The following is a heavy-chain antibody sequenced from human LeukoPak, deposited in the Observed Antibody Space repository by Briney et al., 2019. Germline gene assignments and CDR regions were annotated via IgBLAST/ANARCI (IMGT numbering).Heavy chain of an antibody. V-gene: IGHV3-23*01. Sequence: GGSLRLSCAASGFTFSSYAMSWVRQAPGKGLEWVSAISGSGGSTYYADSVKGRFTISRDNSKNTLYLQMNSLRAEDTAVYYCATTSGDTVVIHAMEYYFDYWGQGTLVTVSS. J-gene: IGHJ4*02. CDR3: ATTSGDTVVIHAMEYYFDY. D-gene: IGHD3-22*01. CDR2: ISGSGGST. CDR1: GFTFSSYA.